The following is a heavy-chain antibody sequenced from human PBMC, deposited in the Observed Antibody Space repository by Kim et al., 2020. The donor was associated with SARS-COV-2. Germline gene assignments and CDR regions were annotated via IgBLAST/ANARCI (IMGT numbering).Heavy chain of an antibody. CDR1: GASIHTVGIH. J-gene: IGHJ4*01. V-gene: IGHV4-39*01. D-gene: IGHD3-16*01. CDR2: VHFTGST. CDR3: ARSGGPRHTYSYDFFD. Sequence: SETLSLTCTVSGASIHTVGIHWGWIRQPPGKGLEWIGSVHFTGSTYYNPSLKNRLTISVDTSKNQVFLSLDSVSAADTAVYYCARSGGPRHTYSYDFFD.